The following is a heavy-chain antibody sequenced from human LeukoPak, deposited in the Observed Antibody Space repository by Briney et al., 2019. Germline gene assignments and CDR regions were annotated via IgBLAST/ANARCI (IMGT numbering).Heavy chain of an antibody. V-gene: IGHV4-34*01. CDR2: INDSAST. CDR3: ARGYYDRAIRGSFDR. Sequence: SETLSLTCAVYDGSFSGYYWSWIRQPPGKGLEWIGAINDSASTNYNPSHKRRVTISVDTTTNKFSLNQSTVTAPNTAVYYCARGYYDRAIRGSFDRWGQGTLVTVSS. J-gene: IGHJ5*02. D-gene: IGHD3-22*01. CDR1: DGSFSGYY.